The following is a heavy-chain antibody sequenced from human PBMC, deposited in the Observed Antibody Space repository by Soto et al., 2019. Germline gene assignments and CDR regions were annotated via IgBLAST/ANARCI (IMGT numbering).Heavy chain of an antibody. Sequence: PSETMSLTCTVSGGSISSGGYYWSWIRQHPGKGLEWIGYIYYSGSTYYNPSLKSRVTISVDTSKNQFSLKLSSVTAADTAVYYCARQAYSSSWSWRFDPWGQGTLVTVSS. CDR2: IYYSGST. V-gene: IGHV4-31*03. D-gene: IGHD6-13*01. CDR1: GGSISSGGYY. J-gene: IGHJ5*02. CDR3: ARQAYSSSWSWRFDP.